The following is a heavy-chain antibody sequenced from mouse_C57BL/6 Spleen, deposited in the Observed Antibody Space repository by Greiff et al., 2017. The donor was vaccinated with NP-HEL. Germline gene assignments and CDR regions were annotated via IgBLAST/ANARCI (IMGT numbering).Heavy chain of an antibody. V-gene: IGHV5-4*03. CDR1: GFTFSSYA. D-gene: IGHD2-2*01. J-gene: IGHJ1*03. Sequence: EVNVVESGGGLVKPGGSLKLSCAASGFTFSSYAMSWVRQTPEKRLEWVATISDGGSYTYYQDNVKGRFTITRDNAKNNLYLQMSHLKSEDTAMDDCARGYGYDEGYLDVWGTGTTVTVSS. CDR3: ARGYGYDEGYLDV. CDR2: ISDGGSYT.